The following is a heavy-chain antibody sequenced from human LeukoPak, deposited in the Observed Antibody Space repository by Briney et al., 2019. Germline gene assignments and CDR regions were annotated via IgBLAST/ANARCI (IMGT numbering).Heavy chain of an antibody. CDR2: IYPGDSDT. V-gene: IGHV5-51*01. Sequence: GESLKISCKGSGYSFTSYWIGWVRQMPGKGLEWMGIIYPGDSDTRYSPSFQGQVTISADKSISTAYLQWSSLKASDTAMYYCARHRGGYFDIVDYYYYMDVWGKGTTVTVSS. CDR1: GYSFTSYW. D-gene: IGHD3-9*01. CDR3: ARHRGGYFDIVDYYYYMDV. J-gene: IGHJ6*03.